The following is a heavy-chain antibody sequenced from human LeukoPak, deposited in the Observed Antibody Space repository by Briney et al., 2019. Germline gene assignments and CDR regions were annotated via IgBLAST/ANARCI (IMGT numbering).Heavy chain of an antibody. Sequence: ASVKVSCKASGYTFTGYYLHWVRQAPGQGLEWMGWINPNSGGTNYAQKFQGRVTMTRDTSISTAYMELSRLRSDDTAVYYCAIYSGSQKADYYYMDVWGKGTTVTVSS. CDR2: INPNSGGT. V-gene: IGHV1-2*02. CDR3: AIYSGSQKADYYYMDV. D-gene: IGHD1-26*01. J-gene: IGHJ6*03. CDR1: GYTFTGYY.